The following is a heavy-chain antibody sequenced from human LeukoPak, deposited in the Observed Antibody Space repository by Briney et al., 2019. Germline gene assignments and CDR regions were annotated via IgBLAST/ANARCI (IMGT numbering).Heavy chain of an antibody. V-gene: IGHV4-38-2*02. CDR1: DHSISNGYY. Sequence: SETLSLTCAVSDHSISNGYYWGWIRQPPGKGLEWIGSIYHSGSTYYNPSLKSRVTISVDTSKNQFSLRLRSVTAADTAVYYCARDAEYYYGSGSPRWGQGTLVTVSS. CDR2: IYHSGST. D-gene: IGHD3-10*01. CDR3: ARDAEYYYGSGSPR. J-gene: IGHJ4*02.